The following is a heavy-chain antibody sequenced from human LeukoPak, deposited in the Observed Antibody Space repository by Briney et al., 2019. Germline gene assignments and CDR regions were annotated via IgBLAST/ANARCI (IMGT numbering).Heavy chain of an antibody. J-gene: IGHJ4*02. CDR3: ARGPTTVTRAFDY. D-gene: IGHD4-17*01. Sequence: SETLSLTCTVSGGSISSSSYYWDWIRQPPGKGLEWIGSLYYSGSTYYNPSLKSRVTISVDTSKNQFSLKLSSVTAADTAVYYCARGPTTVTRAFDYWGQGTLVTVSS. CDR1: GGSISSSSYY. CDR2: LYYSGST. V-gene: IGHV4-39*07.